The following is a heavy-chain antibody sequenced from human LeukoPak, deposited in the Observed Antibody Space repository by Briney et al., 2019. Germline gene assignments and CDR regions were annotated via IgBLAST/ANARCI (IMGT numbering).Heavy chain of an antibody. J-gene: IGHJ4*02. CDR1: GYDVINYG. Sequence: GASVKVSCKASGYDVINYGISWVRQAPGQGLEWMGWRSIYNGNTDYKLQGRVTMTTDTSTSTAYMEVRSLRSDDTAAYYCARGGPFPSGSSSREYYLDYWGQGTLVTVSS. CDR2: RSIYNGNT. V-gene: IGHV1-18*01. D-gene: IGHD6-6*01. CDR3: ARGGPFPSGSSSREYYLDY.